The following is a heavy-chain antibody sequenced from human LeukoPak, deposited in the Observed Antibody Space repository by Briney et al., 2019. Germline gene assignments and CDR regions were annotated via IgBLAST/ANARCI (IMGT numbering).Heavy chain of an antibody. V-gene: IGHV3-30*02. J-gene: IGHJ4*02. CDR2: IRYDGSNK. D-gene: IGHD3-3*01. Sequence: GGSLRLSCAASGFTFSSYGMHWVRQAPGKGLEWVAFIRYDGSNKYYADSVKGRFTISRDNSKNTLYLQMNSLRAEDTAAYYCAKDHSVFGVVITDLGGYWGQGTLVTVSS. CDR3: AKDHSVFGVVITDLGGY. CDR1: GFTFSSYG.